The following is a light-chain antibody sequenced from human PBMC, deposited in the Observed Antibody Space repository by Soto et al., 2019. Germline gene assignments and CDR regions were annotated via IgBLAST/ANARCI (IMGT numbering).Light chain of an antibody. J-gene: IGLJ2*01. CDR1: RSDVGGYIL. CDR2: EGS. CDR3: CSYVGGDTYLI. V-gene: IGLV2-23*01. Sequence: QSVLTQPASVSGSPGQSITISCTGTRSDVGGYILVSWYQQEPGKAPKLMIYEGSKRPSGVSNRFSGSKSGNTASLTISGLQAEDEAHYYCCSYVGGDTYLIFGGGTKVTVL.